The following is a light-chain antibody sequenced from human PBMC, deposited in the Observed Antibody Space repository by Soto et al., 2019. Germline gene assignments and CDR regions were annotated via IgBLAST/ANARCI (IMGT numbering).Light chain of an antibody. V-gene: IGKV1-39*01. CDR3: QQSYNTYPV. J-gene: IGKJ2*01. CDR2: AAS. Sequence: DIQMTQSPSSLSASVGDTVTITCRASRSISTYLNWYQQKPGKAPELLIFAASSLQTGVPSRFSSRGSGTDFTLTISSLQPDDFAIYYCQQSYNTYPVFGQGTKLEIK. CDR1: RSISTY.